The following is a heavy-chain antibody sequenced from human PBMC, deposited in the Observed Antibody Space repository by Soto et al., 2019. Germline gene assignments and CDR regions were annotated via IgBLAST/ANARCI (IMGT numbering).Heavy chain of an antibody. CDR3: AGKNAGYYYVMDF. V-gene: IGHV5-10-1*01. J-gene: IGHJ6*02. Sequence: PGESLKISCTASGSSSTSYWIRWVRPMPQKRLEWMWRIDPSDSYKNYSPFFQGHITISADKSISTAYLQWSRLNASATAIYYGAGKNAGYYYVMDFGGQGTTVTVS. CDR2: IDPSDSYK. CDR1: GSSSTSYW.